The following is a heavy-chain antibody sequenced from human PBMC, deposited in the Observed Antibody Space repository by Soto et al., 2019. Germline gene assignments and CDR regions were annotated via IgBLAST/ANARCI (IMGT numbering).Heavy chain of an antibody. Sequence: SVKVSCKTSGGTFSSYAISWVRQAPGQGLEWMGGIVPIVDTSTYAQKFQGRVTITADESTSTVYMELSSLRSDDTAVYYCARVYPSDTRYGYVGNNWFDPWGQGTLVTVSS. J-gene: IGHJ5*02. D-gene: IGHD5-18*01. CDR1: GGTFSSYA. V-gene: IGHV1-69*13. CDR2: IVPIVDTS. CDR3: ARVYPSDTRYGYVGNNWFDP.